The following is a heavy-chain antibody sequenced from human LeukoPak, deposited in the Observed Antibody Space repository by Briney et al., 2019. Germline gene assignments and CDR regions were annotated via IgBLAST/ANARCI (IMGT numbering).Heavy chain of an antibody. V-gene: IGHV4-30-4*07. Sequence: SETLSLTCAASGCTISSGGYSWSWLRLPPGKELAGIGYIYYSGSTYYNPSLKSRVTISVDTSKNQFSLKLSSVTAADTAVYYCARRRRRDVPYGSGYYFDYWGQGTLVTVSS. CDR1: GCTISSGGYS. CDR3: ARRRRRDVPYGSGYYFDY. CDR2: IYYSGST. D-gene: IGHD3-10*01. J-gene: IGHJ4*02.